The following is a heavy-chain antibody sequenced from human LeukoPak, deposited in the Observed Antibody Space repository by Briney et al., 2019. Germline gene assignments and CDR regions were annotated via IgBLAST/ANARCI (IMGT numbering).Heavy chain of an antibody. J-gene: IGHJ4*02. CDR2: ISGSGGST. CDR1: GFTFSSHA. CDR3: AKDTPVSGTSRKFDC. V-gene: IGHV3-23*01. D-gene: IGHD6-19*01. Sequence: GGSLRLSCAASGFTFSSHAMSWVRQAPGKGLEWVSAISGSGGSTYCAESVKGRFTISRDNSKNTLSLQMNSLRAEDTAVYYCAKDTPVSGTSRKFDCWGQGTLVTVSS.